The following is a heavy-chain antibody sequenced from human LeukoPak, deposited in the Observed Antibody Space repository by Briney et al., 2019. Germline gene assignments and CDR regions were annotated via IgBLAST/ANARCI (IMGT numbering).Heavy chain of an antibody. V-gene: IGHV3-15*01. Sequence: GGSLRLSCAGSVTNAWMSWVRQAPGKGLEWVGRIKTTNEGGTTDYPAPANGRLTFSRDDSKSTLYLQMNSLQTEDTAVYYCTADLRDSAGYSFQYWRQGTLVRVSS. J-gene: IGHJ4*02. D-gene: IGHD3-22*01. CDR2: IKTTNEGGTT. CDR1: VTNAW. CDR3: TADLRDSAGYSFQY.